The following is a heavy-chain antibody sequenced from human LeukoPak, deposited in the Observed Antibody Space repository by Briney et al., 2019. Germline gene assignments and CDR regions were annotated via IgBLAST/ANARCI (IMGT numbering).Heavy chain of an antibody. J-gene: IGHJ4*02. CDR2: INQDGSEK. Sequence: PGGSLRLSCAASGFTFSTFWTSWVRQAPGKGLEWVANINQDGSEKYYVDSMKGRFTVSRDNAKNSLYLQMDSLRAEDTAVYYCARGGTFVSDYWGQGTLVTVSS. V-gene: IGHV3-7*01. CDR1: GFTFSTFW. D-gene: IGHD1-1*01. CDR3: ARGGTFVSDY.